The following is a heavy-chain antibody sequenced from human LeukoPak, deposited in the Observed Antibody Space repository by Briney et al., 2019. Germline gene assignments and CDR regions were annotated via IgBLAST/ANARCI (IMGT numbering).Heavy chain of an antibody. CDR3: ATNTGYYDTTKNSFSAFDI. D-gene: IGHD3-22*01. CDR1: Y. V-gene: IGHV4-31*02. J-gene: IGHJ3*02. CDR2: IYYSGNT. Sequence: YWNWIRQPPGKGLEWIGNIYYSGNTYYNPSLKSRVTMSIDTSKNQFSLKLSSVTAADTAVYYCATNTGYYDTTKNSFSAFDIWGQGTMVTVSS.